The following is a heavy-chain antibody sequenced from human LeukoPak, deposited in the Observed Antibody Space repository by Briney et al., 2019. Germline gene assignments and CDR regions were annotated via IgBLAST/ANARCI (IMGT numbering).Heavy chain of an antibody. CDR2: ISGDGGST. CDR1: GSTFDDYA. D-gene: IGHD5-18*01. J-gene: IGHJ4*02. Sequence: PGGSLRLSCAASGSTFDDYAMHWVRQAPGKGLEWVSLISGDGGSTYYADSVKGRFTISRDNSKNSLYLQMNSLRTEDTALYYCAKGPPPQLWEFANGWPDYWGQGTLVTVSS. CDR3: AKGPPPQLWEFANGWPDY. V-gene: IGHV3-43*02.